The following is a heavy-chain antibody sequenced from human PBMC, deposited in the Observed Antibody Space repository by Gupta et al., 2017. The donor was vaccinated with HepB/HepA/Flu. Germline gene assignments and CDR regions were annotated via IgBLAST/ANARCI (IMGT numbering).Heavy chain of an antibody. D-gene: IGHD4-11*01. CDR2: ISTYNGNT. CDR1: GYSFTTYE. J-gene: IGHJ4*02. V-gene: IGHV1-18*01. CDR3: ARGTTFNH. Sequence: QVKLLQSGAEVKKPGASVKVPCKASGYSFTTYEISWVRQAPGQGLEWKGWISTYNGNTKDAQKCQGRVTMTTDTSTSTGFMELTSLRSDDTAVYFCARGTTFNHWGQGTLVTVSS.